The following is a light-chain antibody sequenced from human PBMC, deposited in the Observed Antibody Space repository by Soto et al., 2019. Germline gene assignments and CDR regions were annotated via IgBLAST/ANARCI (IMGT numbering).Light chain of an antibody. CDR3: QQYENGTWT. V-gene: IGKV3-15*01. CDR2: CXS. CDR1: ESVSTN. J-gene: IGKJ1*01. Sequence: VVTQSPVTLSVSPGEGATLSCRASESVSTNLSWFQQRPGQAPRLXXDCXSTMATGGPARLSGSGSATEFTLTISSLQSEDAAVYYFQQYENGTWTFGQGTKVDIK.